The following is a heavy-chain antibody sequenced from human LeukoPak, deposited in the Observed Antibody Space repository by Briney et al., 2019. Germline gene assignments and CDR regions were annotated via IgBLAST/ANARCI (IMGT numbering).Heavy chain of an antibody. J-gene: IGHJ4*02. CDR2: IIPIFGTA. CDR3: ARDIVGASLY. V-gene: IGHV1-69*05. D-gene: IGHD1-26*01. Sequence: GASVKVSCKASGGTFSSYAISWVRQAPGQGLEWMGRIIPIFGTANYAQKFQGRVTITTDESTSTAYMELSSLRSEDTAVYCCARDIVGASLYWGQGTLVTVSS. CDR1: GGTFSSYA.